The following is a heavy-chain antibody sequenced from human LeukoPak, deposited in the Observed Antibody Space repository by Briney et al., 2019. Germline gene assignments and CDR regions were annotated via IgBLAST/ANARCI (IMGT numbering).Heavy chain of an antibody. Sequence: GGSLRLSCAASGFTFSSYAMHWVRQAPGKGLEWVAVISYDGSNKYYADSVKGRFTISRDNSKNTLYLQMNSMRAEDTAVYYCARESRGIVVVPAASYGMVVWGQGTTVTVSS. CDR2: ISYDGSNK. V-gene: IGHV3-30-3*01. J-gene: IGHJ6*02. CDR3: ARESRGIVVVPAASYGMVV. CDR1: GFTFSSYA. D-gene: IGHD2-2*01.